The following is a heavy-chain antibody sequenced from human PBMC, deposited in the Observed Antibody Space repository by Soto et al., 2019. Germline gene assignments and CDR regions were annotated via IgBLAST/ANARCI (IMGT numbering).Heavy chain of an antibody. J-gene: IGHJ3*02. Sequence: GASVKVSCKASGYTFTGYGSSWVRQAPGQGLEWMGWISPYNDNTNYAQKLQGRVTMTTDTSTSTAYMELRSLRSDDTAVFYCARDRQWLVSGAFDIWGQGTMVTVSS. CDR2: ISPYNDNT. V-gene: IGHV1-18*01. D-gene: IGHD6-19*01. CDR1: GYTFTGYG. CDR3: ARDRQWLVSGAFDI.